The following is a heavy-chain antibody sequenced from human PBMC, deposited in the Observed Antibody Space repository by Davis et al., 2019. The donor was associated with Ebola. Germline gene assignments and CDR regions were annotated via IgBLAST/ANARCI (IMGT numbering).Heavy chain of an antibody. Sequence: PGGSLRLSCAASGFTFSDYYMSWIRQAPGKGLEWFSYISSSGSTIYYADSVKGRFTISRDNAKNSLYLQMNSLRAEDTALYYCAKGWSLEWLSPIQHWGRGTLVTVSS. CDR1: GFTFSDYY. J-gene: IGHJ1*01. CDR2: ISSSGSTI. CDR3: AKGWSLEWLSPIQH. D-gene: IGHD3-3*01. V-gene: IGHV3-11*01.